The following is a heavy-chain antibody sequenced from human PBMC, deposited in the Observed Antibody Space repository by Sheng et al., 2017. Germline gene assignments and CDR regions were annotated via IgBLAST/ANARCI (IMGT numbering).Heavy chain of an antibody. CDR3: ARLGWSGFDAFDI. J-gene: IGHJ3*02. Sequence: QVQLQQWGAGLLKPSETLSLTCAVYGGSFSGYYWSWIRQPPGKGLEWIGEINHSGSTNYNPSLKSQVTISVDTSKNQFSLKLSSLTAADTAVYYCARLGWSGFDAFDIWGQGTMVTVSS. V-gene: IGHV4-34*01. D-gene: IGHD3-3*01. CDR1: GGSFSGYY. CDR2: INHSGST.